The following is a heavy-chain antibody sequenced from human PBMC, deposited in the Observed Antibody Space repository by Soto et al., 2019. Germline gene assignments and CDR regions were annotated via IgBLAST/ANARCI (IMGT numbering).Heavy chain of an antibody. D-gene: IGHD2-15*01. V-gene: IGHV3-30-3*01. CDR3: ARDTLLYCSGGSCDGMDV. Sequence: QVQLVESGGGVVQPGRSLRLSCAASGFTFSSYAMHWVRQAPGKGLEWVAVISYDGSNKYYADSVKGRFTISRDNSKNTLYLQMNSLRAEDTAVYYCARDTLLYCSGGSCDGMDVGGQGTTVTVSS. CDR2: ISYDGSNK. J-gene: IGHJ6*02. CDR1: GFTFSSYA.